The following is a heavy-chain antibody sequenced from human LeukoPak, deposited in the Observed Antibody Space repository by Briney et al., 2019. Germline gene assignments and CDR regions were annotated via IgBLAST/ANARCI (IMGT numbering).Heavy chain of an antibody. CDR2: ISSSSSYI. Sequence: GGSLRLSCAASGFTFSSYAMSWVRQAPGKGLEWVSSISSSSSYIYYADSVKGRFTISGDNAKNSLYLQMNSLRAEDTAVYYCARDGYSYGETLGLYWGQGTLVTVSS. V-gene: IGHV3-21*01. J-gene: IGHJ4*02. CDR3: ARDGYSYGETLGLY. D-gene: IGHD5-18*01. CDR1: GFTFSSYA.